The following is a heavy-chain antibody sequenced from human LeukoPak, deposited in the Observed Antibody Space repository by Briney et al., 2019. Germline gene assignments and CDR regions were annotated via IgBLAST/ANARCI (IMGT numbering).Heavy chain of an antibody. V-gene: IGHV4-39*01. D-gene: IGHD3/OR15-3a*01. CDR3: ATLLDPTGWFDP. Sequence: SETLSLTCTVSGDSISSSSYYWGWIRQPPGKGLEWIASIYYSGSTYYNPSLKSRVTISVNTSTNQFSLKLGSVSAAGTAVYYCATLLDPTGWFDPWGQGTLVTVSS. CDR2: IYYSGST. J-gene: IGHJ5*02. CDR1: GDSISSSSYY.